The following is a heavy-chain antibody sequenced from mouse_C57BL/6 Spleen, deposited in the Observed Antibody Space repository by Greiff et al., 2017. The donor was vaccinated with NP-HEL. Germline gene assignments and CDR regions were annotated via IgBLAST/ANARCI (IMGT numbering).Heavy chain of an antibody. J-gene: IGHJ4*01. Sequence: QVQLQQPGAELVRPGSSVKLSCKASGYTFTSYWMHWVKQRPIQGLEWIVNIDPSDSETHYNQKFKDKATLTVDKSSSTAYMQLSSLTSEDSAVYFCARSGYYYAMDYWGQGTSVTVSS. CDR1: GYTFTSYW. CDR3: ARSGYYYAMDY. V-gene: IGHV1-52*01. CDR2: IDPSDSET.